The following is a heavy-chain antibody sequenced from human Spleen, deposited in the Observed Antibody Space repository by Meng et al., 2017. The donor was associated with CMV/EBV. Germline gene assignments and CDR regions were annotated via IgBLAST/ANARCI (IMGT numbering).Heavy chain of an antibody. Sequence: SGLTFSSFAMHLVRQAPGKGLEWVAVISFDGSNKYYADSVKGRFTVSRDNSKMTLDLHLNSLRIEDTAIYYCARGADYYDSSGLHSWGQGTLVTVSS. CDR1: GLTFSSFA. J-gene: IGHJ5*02. V-gene: IGHV3-30*03. D-gene: IGHD3-22*01. CDR3: ARGADYYDSSGLHS. CDR2: ISFDGSNK.